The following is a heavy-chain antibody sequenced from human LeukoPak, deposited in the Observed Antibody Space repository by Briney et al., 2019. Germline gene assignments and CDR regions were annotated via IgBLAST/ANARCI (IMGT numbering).Heavy chain of an antibody. CDR1: GGSIGTYH. CDR2: IFDSGSP. D-gene: IGHD5-24*01. CDR3: ARHDENGYYFFDI. V-gene: IGHV4-59*08. Sequence: SETLSLTCTVSGGSIGTYHWSWVRQTPGRGLEWIGYIFDSGSPNYRPALRSRDTISLDTSKNQLSLRLKSATAADTAIYYCARHDENGYYFFDIWGQGTLVTVSS. J-gene: IGHJ4*02.